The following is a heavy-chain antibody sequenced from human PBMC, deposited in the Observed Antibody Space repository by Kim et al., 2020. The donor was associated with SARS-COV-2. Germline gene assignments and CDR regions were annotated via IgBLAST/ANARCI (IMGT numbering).Heavy chain of an antibody. Sequence: NYAQKFQGRVTMTRDTSISTAYMELGRLRSDDTAVYYCAVTVGATNWFDPWGQGTLVTVSS. D-gene: IGHD1-26*01. V-gene: IGHV1-2*02. J-gene: IGHJ5*02. CDR3: AVTVGATNWFDP.